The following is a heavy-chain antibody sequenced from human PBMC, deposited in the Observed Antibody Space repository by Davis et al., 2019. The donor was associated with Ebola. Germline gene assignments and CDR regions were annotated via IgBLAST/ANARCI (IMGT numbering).Heavy chain of an antibody. D-gene: IGHD1-26*01. V-gene: IGHV3-23*01. CDR3: AREGGWELLTH. CDR1: GFTFSSYA. Sequence: GGSLRLSCAASGFTFSSYAMSWVRQAPGKGLEWVSAISGSGGSTYYADSVKGRFTISRDNAKNSLYLQMNSLRAEDTAVYYCAREGGWELLTHWGQGTLVTVSS. J-gene: IGHJ4*02. CDR2: ISGSGGST.